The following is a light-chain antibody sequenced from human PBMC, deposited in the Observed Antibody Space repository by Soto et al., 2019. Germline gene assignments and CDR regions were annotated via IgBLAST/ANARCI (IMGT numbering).Light chain of an antibody. CDR3: SSYAGSSNV. Sequence: QSALTQPPSAPGSPGQSVAISCTGTSSDVGGYNYVSWYQQHPGKAPKLMIYEVNKRPSGVPDRFSGSKSGNTASLTVSGLQAEDEADYYCSSYAGSSNVFGIGTKVTVL. V-gene: IGLV2-8*01. CDR1: SSDVGGYNY. CDR2: EVN. J-gene: IGLJ1*01.